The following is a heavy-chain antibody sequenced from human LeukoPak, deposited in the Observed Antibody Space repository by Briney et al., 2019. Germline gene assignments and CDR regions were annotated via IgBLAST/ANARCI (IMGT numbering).Heavy chain of an antibody. CDR3: ARGILAARSYYYYYYMDV. J-gene: IGHJ6*03. Sequence: SDTLSLTYTVSGGSISSYYWSWIPHPPGKGLEWIGYIYYSGSTNYNPSLKSRVTISVDTSKKQFSLKLSSVTAADTAVYYCARGILAARSYYYYYYMDVWGKGTTVTVSS. CDR2: IYYSGST. CDR1: GGSISSYY. V-gene: IGHV4-59*07. D-gene: IGHD2/OR15-2a*01.